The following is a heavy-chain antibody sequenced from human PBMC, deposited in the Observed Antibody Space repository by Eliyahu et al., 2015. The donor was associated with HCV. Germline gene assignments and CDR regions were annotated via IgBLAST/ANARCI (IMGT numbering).Heavy chain of an antibody. CDR3: ARTAETGARYYFDN. V-gene: IGHV3-7*04. J-gene: IGHJ4*02. Sequence: PEWVANIKPDGSEKYFLDSVKGRFTISRDNAKTSLSLLMNSLRVEDTAVYYCARTAETGARYYFDNWGRGTLVTVSS. CDR2: IKPDGSEK. D-gene: IGHD4/OR15-4a*01.